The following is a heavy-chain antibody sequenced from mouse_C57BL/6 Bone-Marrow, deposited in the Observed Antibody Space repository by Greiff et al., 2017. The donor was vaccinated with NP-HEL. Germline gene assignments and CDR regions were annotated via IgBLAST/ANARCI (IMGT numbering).Heavy chain of an antibody. D-gene: IGHD4-1*01. V-gene: IGHV3-6*01. CDR2: IRYDGST. CDR1: GYSITSGYY. J-gene: IGHJ2*01. CDR3: ARDGPPNWDYFDY. Sequence: ESGPGLVKPSQSLSLTCSVTGYSITSGYYWNWIRQFPGNKLEWMGYIRYDGSTNYNPSLKNRISITRDTSKNQFFLKLNSVTTEDTATYYCARDGPPNWDYFDYWGQGTTLTVSS.